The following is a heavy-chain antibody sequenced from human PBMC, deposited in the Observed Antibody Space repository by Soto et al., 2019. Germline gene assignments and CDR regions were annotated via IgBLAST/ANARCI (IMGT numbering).Heavy chain of an antibody. D-gene: IGHD2-21*02. CDR1: GFTFSNSE. CDR3: ASEALCGADCYFFEY. J-gene: IGHJ4*02. CDR2: INYSGSNI. V-gene: IGHV3-48*03. Sequence: GGSLRLSCAASGFTFSNSEMFWVRQAPGKGLEWVSKINYSGSNIYYSKSVKGRFTISRDNAKNSLSLQMNSLTDEDTAIYYCASEALCGADCYFFEYWGPGTLVTVSS.